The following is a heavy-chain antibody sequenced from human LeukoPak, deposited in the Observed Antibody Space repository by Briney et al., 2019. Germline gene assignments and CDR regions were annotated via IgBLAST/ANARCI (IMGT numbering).Heavy chain of an antibody. V-gene: IGHV4-61*02. CDR1: GGSISSGSYY. J-gene: IGHJ3*02. CDR2: IYTSGST. CDR3: ARKGLQYHGAFDI. Sequence: SETLSLTCTVSGGSISSGSYYWSWIRQPAGEGLEWIGRIYTSGSTNYNPSLKSRVTISVDTSKNQFSLKLSSVTAADTAVYYCARKGLQYHGAFDIWGQGTMVTVSS. D-gene: IGHD4-11*01.